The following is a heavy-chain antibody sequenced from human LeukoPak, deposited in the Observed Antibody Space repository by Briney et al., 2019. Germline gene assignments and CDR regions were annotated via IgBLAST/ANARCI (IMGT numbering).Heavy chain of an antibody. J-gene: IGHJ3*02. CDR3: ARDREAHDAFDI. D-gene: IGHD1-26*01. CDR2: ISGSGGST. Sequence: PGGSLRLSCAASGFTFSSYAMSWVRQAPGKGLEWVSAISGSGGSTYYADSVKGRFTISRDNSKNTLYLQMNSLRAEDTAVYYCARDREAHDAFDIWGQGTMVTVSS. CDR1: GFTFSSYA. V-gene: IGHV3-23*01.